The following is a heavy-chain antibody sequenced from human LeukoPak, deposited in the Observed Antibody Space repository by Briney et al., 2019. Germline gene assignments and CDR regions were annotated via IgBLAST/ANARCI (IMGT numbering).Heavy chain of an antibody. D-gene: IGHD3-22*01. CDR2: IYYSGST. CDR3: ARQPYYYDSSGFPLYFDY. J-gene: IGHJ4*02. Sequence: WVRQAPGKGLEWIGSIYYSGSTYYNPSLKSRVTISVDTSKNQFSLKLSSVTAADTAVYYCARQPYYYDSSGFPLYFDYWGQGTLVTVSS. V-gene: IGHV4-39*01.